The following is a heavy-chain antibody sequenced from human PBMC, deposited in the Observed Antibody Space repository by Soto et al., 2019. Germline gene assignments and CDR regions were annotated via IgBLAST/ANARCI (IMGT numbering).Heavy chain of an antibody. J-gene: IGHJ6*02. D-gene: IGHD2-21*02. CDR2: INPNSGGT. Sequence: ASVKVSCKASGYTFTGYYMHWVRQAPGQGLEWMGWINPNSGGTNYAQKFQGWVTMTRDTSISTAYMELSRLRSDDTAVYYCARGSKVTEYYYYGMDVWGQGTTVTVSS. CDR1: GYTFTGYY. V-gene: IGHV1-2*04. CDR3: ARGSKVTEYYYYGMDV.